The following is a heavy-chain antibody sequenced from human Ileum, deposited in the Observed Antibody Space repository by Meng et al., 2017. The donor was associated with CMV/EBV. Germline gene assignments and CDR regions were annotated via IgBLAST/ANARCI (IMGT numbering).Heavy chain of an antibody. V-gene: IGHV4-30-4*08. CDR2: INYRGTT. D-gene: IGHD3-22*01. J-gene: IGHJ1*01. Sequence: QGQLQEPGPGLAKPSQTLPPPCTVAGGSISSGEYYWSWIREPPGKGLEWIGYINYRGTTYYNPSLKSRLTISVDTSNNQFSLILSSVTAADTALYYCARAISGHYYVPWGQGTLVTVSS. CDR3: ARAISGHYYVP. CDR1: GGSISSGEYY.